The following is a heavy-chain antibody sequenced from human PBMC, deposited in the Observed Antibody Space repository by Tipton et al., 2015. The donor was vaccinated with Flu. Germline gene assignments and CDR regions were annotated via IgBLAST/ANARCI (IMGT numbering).Heavy chain of an antibody. D-gene: IGHD1-26*01. CDR2: IYSSGST. V-gene: IGHV4-4*09. CDR1: GASITTYC. CDR3: GRDYPRFSALGGPLDYLYTDV. J-gene: IGHJ6*03. Sequence: TLSLTCTVSGASITTYCWSWIRQPPGKGLEWIGYIYSSGSTSYNPSLESRVTISADTSKNQFSLRLSSVTAADTAVYYCGRDYPRFSALGGPLDYLYTDVWGKGTTVTVSS.